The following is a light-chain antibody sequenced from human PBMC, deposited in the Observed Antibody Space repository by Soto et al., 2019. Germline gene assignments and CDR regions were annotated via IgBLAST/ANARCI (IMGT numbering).Light chain of an antibody. CDR3: QQYNSYWT. CDR2: DAS. V-gene: IGKV1-5*01. CDR1: RSISSW. Sequence: DIQMTQSPSTLSASVGDGVTITCRASRSISSWLAWYQQKPGKAPKLLIYDASSLESGVPSRFSGSGSGTEFTLTISSLQPDDFATYYCQQYNSYWTFGQGTKVDI. J-gene: IGKJ1*01.